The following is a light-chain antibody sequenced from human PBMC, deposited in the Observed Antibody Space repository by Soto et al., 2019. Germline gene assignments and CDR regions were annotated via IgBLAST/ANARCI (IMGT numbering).Light chain of an antibody. J-gene: IGKJ1*01. CDR2: GAS. CDR3: QQYGSSQT. CDR1: QSVSSSY. V-gene: IGKV3-20*01. Sequence: EIVSTPVPAAPSKKPGERATLSCRASQSVSSSYLAWYQQKPGQAPRLLIYGASSRATGIPDRFSGSGSGTDFTLTISRLEPEDFAVYYCQQYGSSQTFGQGTKVDIK.